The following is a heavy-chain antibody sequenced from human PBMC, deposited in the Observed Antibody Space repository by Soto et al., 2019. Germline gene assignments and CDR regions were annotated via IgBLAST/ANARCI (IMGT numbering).Heavy chain of an antibody. Sequence: QVQLVQSGAEVKKPGSSVKVSCKASGGTFSSYAITWVRQAPGQGLEWMGGIIPIFGTANYEQKFQGRVTITADDSTSTDYMELRSLRSEDTAVYYCARDRGPSSGYYPYWFDPWGQGTLVTVYS. J-gene: IGHJ5*02. CDR2: IIPIFGTA. CDR1: GGTFSSYA. V-gene: IGHV1-69*12. D-gene: IGHD3-22*01. CDR3: ARDRGPSSGYYPYWFDP.